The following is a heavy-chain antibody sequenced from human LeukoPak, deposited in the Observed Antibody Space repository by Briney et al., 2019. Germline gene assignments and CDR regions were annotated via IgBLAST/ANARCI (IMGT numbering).Heavy chain of an antibody. CDR3: AKGRYYDSSGPFDY. V-gene: IGHV3-9*03. CDR2: ISWNSGSI. J-gene: IGHJ4*02. CDR1: GFTFDDYA. Sequence: TGGSLRLSCAASGFTFDDYAMHWVRQAPGKGLEWVSGISWNSGSIGYADSVKGRFTISRDNAKNSLYLQMNRLSAEDMALYYCAKGRYYDSSGPFDYWGQGTLVTVSS. D-gene: IGHD3-22*01.